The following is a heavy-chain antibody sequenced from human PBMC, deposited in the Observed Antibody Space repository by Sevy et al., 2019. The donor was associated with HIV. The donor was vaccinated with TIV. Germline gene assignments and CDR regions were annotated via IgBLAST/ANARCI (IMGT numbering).Heavy chain of an antibody. V-gene: IGHV4-34*01. D-gene: IGHD2-2*01. CDR1: DGSFSGYY. J-gene: IGHJ5*02. CDR2: INESGIT. Sequence: SQTLSLTCAVHDGSFSGYYWNWIRQLPGKGLEWIGEINESGITYYNPPLKSRVTISVDTSKKQFSLKLNSVTAADTAVYFCARSPPVVVVPGAPSWFDPWGQGTLVTVSS. CDR3: ARSPPVVVVPGAPSWFDP.